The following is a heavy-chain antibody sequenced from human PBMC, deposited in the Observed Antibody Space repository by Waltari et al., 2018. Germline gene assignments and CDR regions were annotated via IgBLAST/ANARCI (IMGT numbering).Heavy chain of an antibody. D-gene: IGHD5-12*01. CDR1: GGTFSSDA. Sequence: VQLVQSGAEVKKPGSSVKVSCEASGGTFSSDAISWVRQATGQGLGWMGEIIPIFGTANYAQKFQGRVTITADKSTSTAYMELSSLRSEDTAVYYCARDPAPRDGIVATWGQGTLVTVSS. V-gene: IGHV1-69*13. J-gene: IGHJ4*02. CDR3: ARDPAPRDGIVAT. CDR2: IIPIFGTA.